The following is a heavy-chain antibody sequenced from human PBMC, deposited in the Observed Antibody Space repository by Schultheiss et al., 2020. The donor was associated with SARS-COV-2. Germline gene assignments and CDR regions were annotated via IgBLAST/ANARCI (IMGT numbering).Heavy chain of an antibody. CDR1: GFTFSSYS. V-gene: IGHV3-21*01. CDR2: ISSSSSYI. Sequence: GGSLRLSCAASGFTFSSYSMNWVRQAPGKGLEWVSSISSSSSYIYYADSVKGRFTISRDNAKNSLYLQMNSLRAEDTAVYYCARGPLGRYDYVWGSYNWFDPWGQGTLVTVSS. D-gene: IGHD3-16*01. CDR3: ARGPLGRYDYVWGSYNWFDP. J-gene: IGHJ5*02.